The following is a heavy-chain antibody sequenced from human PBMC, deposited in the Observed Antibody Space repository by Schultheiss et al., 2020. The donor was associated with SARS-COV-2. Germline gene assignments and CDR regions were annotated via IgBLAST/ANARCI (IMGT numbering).Heavy chain of an antibody. D-gene: IGHD4-17*01. V-gene: IGHV3-15*01. J-gene: IGHJ4*02. CDR2: IKSKTDGGTT. Sequence: AGSLRLSCAASGFTFSSYGMHWVRQAPGKGLEWVGRIKSKTDGGTTDYAAPVKGRFTISRDDSKNTLYLQMNSLKTEDTAVYYCTGPTTVTPEYDYWGQGTLVTVSS. CDR3: TGPTTVTPEYDY. CDR1: GFTFSSYG.